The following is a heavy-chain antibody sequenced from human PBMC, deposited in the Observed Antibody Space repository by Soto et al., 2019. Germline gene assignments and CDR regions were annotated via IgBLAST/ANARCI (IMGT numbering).Heavy chain of an antibody. D-gene: IGHD3-9*01. V-gene: IGHV1-2*02. CDR1: GYIFTGYH. Sequence: ASVKVSCKASGYIFTGYHIHWVRQAPGRGLEWMGWTNPNSGDTEYAQNFQGRVTMTRDTSFNLVYMEMSGLMSDDTAVYYCARDARGTRGFDEMDIWGQGTTVTVS. J-gene: IGHJ6*02. CDR3: ARDARGTRGFDEMDI. CDR2: TNPNSGDT.